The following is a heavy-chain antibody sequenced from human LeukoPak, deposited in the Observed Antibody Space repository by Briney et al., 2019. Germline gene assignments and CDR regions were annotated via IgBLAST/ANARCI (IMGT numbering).Heavy chain of an antibody. CDR1: GGSIYTYY. Sequence: SETLSLTCTVSGGSIYTYYWSWIRKPPGKGLEWIGHIYNTGGTDYSPFLKSRVTISVDTSKNQFSLKLNSVTAADTAVYYCARFKRADGWSYFDYWGQGTLVTVSS. J-gene: IGHJ4*02. CDR3: ARFKRADGWSYFDY. V-gene: IGHV4-59*01. CDR2: IYNTGGT. D-gene: IGHD6-19*01.